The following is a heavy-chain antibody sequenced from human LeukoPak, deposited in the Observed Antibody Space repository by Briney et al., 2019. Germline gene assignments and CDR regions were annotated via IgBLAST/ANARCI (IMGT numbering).Heavy chain of an antibody. CDR2: ISYDGSNK. J-gene: IGHJ4*02. CDR3: ARDSDYYGSGRLDY. V-gene: IGHV3-30*04. CDR1: GFTFSSYA. D-gene: IGHD3-10*01. Sequence: GGSLRLSCAAPGFTFSSYAMHWVRQAPGKGLEWVAVISYDGSNKYYADSVRGRFTISRDNSKNTLYLQMNSLRAEDTAVYYCARDSDYYGSGRLDYWGQGTLVTVSS.